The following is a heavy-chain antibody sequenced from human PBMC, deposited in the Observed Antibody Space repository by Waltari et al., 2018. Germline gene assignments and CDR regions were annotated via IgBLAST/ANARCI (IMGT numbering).Heavy chain of an antibody. D-gene: IGHD1-26*01. Sequence: QVQLQESGPGLVKPSETLSLTCAVSGYSISSGYYWGWIRQPPGRGRGWFGGIYDSGSTNYNPSLKSRVTISVDTSKNQSSLKLSSVTAADTAVYYCAREGVGATDAFDIWGQGTMVTVSS. CDR2: IYDSGST. J-gene: IGHJ3*02. V-gene: IGHV4-38-2*02. CDR3: AREGVGATDAFDI. CDR1: GYSISSGYY.